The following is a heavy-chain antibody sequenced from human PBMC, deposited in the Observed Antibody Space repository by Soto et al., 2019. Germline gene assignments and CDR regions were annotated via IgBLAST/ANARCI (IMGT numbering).Heavy chain of an antibody. D-gene: IGHD3-10*01. CDR2: IIPLFGTA. Sequence: QVQLVQSGADVKKPGSSFKVSCQASGVTFSSETLGWVRQAPGQVLEWVGGIIPLFGTASYAQKFQGRVTITADEATSTVYMELSSLRSDDTAVYFCATELGENPASPFDAWGQGTLVTVSS. CDR1: GVTFSSET. J-gene: IGHJ4*02. V-gene: IGHV1-69*01. CDR3: ATELGENPASPFDA.